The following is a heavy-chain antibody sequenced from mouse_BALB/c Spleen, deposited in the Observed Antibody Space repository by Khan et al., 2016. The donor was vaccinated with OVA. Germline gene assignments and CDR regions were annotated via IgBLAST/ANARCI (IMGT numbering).Heavy chain of an antibody. CDR3: ARVSGGDFDY. CDR2: ISYSGNT. V-gene: IGHV3-2*02. Sequence: EVKLLESGPGLVKPSQSLSLTCTVTGYSITSDYAWNWIRQFPGNKLEWLGYISYSGNTKYNPSLKSRISVTRDTSKNQFFLQLNSVTTEDSATYYWARVSGGDFDYWGQGTTLTVSS. D-gene: IGHD4-1*01. J-gene: IGHJ2*01. CDR1: GYSITSDYA.